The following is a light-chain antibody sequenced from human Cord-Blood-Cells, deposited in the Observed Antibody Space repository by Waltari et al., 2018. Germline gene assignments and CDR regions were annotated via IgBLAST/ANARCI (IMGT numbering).Light chain of an antibody. V-gene: IGKV3-11*01. CDR3: QQRSNWPLT. Sequence: EIVLTQSPATLSLSPGERATLSCRASQSVSSYLAWYQQKPGQAPRLLIYDASNRATGLPARFSGLGSGTCFALTLSSLVPEDFAVYYCQQRSNWPLTFGGGTKVEIK. CDR2: DAS. J-gene: IGKJ4*01. CDR1: QSVSSY.